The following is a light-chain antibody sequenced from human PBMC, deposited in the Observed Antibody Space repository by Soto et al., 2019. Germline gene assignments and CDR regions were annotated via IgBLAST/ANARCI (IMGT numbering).Light chain of an antibody. CDR2: AAS. CDR3: QHGYSTPLT. CDR1: QSISTY. Sequence: DIQMTQSPSSLSASVGDRVTITCRASQSISTYLHWYQQKPGKAPNLLIYAASTLQSGVPSRFSGSGYGTDFTLTISSLQPEDFATYFCQHGYSTPLTFGGVTKVDI. V-gene: IGKV1-39*01. J-gene: IGKJ4*01.